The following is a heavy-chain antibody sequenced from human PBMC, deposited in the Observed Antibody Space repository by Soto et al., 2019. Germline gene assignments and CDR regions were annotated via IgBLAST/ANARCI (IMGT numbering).Heavy chain of an antibody. D-gene: IGHD6-19*01. Sequence: QVQLVQSGAEVKKPGASVKVSCKASGYTFTSYGINWVRQAPGQGLEWMGWISAYNGNTNYAQKLQGXVXXXTXXSTSTAYMELRSLRSDDTAVYYCARDRRSGWGFDLWGRGTLVTVSS. CDR3: ARDRRSGWGFDL. CDR1: GYTFTSYG. J-gene: IGHJ2*01. CDR2: ISAYNGNT. V-gene: IGHV1-18*01.